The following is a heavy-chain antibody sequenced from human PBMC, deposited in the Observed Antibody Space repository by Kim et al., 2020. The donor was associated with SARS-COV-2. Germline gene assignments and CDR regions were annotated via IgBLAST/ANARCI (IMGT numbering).Heavy chain of an antibody. J-gene: IGHJ5*02. D-gene: IGHD3-10*01. CDR3: ARDAMVLGPSVGP. Sequence: YAQKFQGRVTMTRDTSISTAYMELSRLRSDDTAVYYCARDAMVLGPSVGPWGQGTLVTVSS. V-gene: IGHV1-2*02.